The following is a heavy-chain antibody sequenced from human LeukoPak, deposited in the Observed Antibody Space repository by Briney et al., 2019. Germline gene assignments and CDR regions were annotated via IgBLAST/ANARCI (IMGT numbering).Heavy chain of an antibody. V-gene: IGHV1-18*01. D-gene: IGHD3-22*01. CDR1: GYTFTSYG. CDR2: ISAYNGNT. Sequence: ASVKVSCKASGYTFTSYGISWVRQAPGQGLEWMGWISAYNGNTNYAQKLQGRVTMTTDTSTSTAYMELRSLRSDDTAVYYCARVPLHDDSGHYYPHWGQGTLVTVSS. J-gene: IGHJ1*01. CDR3: ARVPLHDDSGHYYPH.